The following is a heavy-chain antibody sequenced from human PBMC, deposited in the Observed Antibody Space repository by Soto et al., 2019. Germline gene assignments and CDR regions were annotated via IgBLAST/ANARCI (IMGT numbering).Heavy chain of an antibody. J-gene: IGHJ4*02. Sequence: EVQLVESGGGLVQPGGSLRLSCVASGFPLSEYWMHWVRQAPGKGLVWVSRINSDDSSRNYADSVKGRFTISRDNAKNTVYLQMNSLRAEDSAVYYCARDGIVGANGIDYWGPGTQVTVSS. CDR3: ARDGIVGANGIDY. D-gene: IGHD1-26*01. CDR1: GFPLSEYW. CDR2: INSDDSSR. V-gene: IGHV3-74*01.